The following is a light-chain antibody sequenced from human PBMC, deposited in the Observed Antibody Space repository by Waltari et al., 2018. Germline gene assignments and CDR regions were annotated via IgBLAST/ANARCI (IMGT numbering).Light chain of an antibody. CDR2: KAS. J-gene: IGKJ1*01. CDR3: QQFNSFPWT. Sequence: IQMTQSPSSLSASVGDRVTITCRARQTISSWLAWYQQKPGKAPKLLIYKASTSERGVPSRFSGSGSGTEFTLTISSLQPGDFATYYCQQFNSFPWTFGHGTKVEIK. CDR1: QTISSW. V-gene: IGKV1-5*03.